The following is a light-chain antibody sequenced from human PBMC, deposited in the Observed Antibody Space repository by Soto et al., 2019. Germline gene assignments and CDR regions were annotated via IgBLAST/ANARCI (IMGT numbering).Light chain of an antibody. CDR1: QSVSNTY. V-gene: IGKV3-20*01. CDR2: DAS. CDR3: QHYGRSPGLFT. Sequence: EIVLTQSPGTLSLSPGERATLSCRASQSVSNTYLAWYQQKPGQAPRLLIYDASSRATGIPDRFSGSGSGTDFTLTISRLEPEEFAGYYCQHYGRSPGLFTFGPGTKVDIK. J-gene: IGKJ3*01.